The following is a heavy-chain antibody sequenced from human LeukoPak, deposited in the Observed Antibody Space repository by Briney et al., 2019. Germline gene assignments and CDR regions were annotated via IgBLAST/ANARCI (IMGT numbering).Heavy chain of an antibody. J-gene: IGHJ6*02. CDR3: ARGPGALRYYYYGMDV. CDR2: INPNSGGT. Sequence: ASVKVSCKASGYTFTGYYMHWVRQAPGQGLEWMGRINPNSGGTNYAQKLQGRVTMTTDTSTSTAYMELRSLRSDDTAVYYCARGPGALRYYYYGMDVWGQGTTVTVSS. CDR1: GYTFTGYY. V-gene: IGHV1-2*06.